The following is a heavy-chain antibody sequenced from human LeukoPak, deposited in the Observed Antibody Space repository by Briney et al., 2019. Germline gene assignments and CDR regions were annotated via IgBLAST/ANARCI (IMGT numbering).Heavy chain of an antibody. D-gene: IGHD3-10*01. V-gene: IGHV3-23*01. CDR1: GFSFSSSS. CDR2: LSGRGGSI. Sequence: PGGSLRLSCAASGFSFSSSSMNWVRQAPGKGLEWVSSLSGRGGSIYYADSVKGRFTISRDNSKNTLYLQMNSLRAEDTAVYYCAKDMAEVPGPSDYWGQGTLVTVSS. CDR3: AKDMAEVPGPSDY. J-gene: IGHJ4*02.